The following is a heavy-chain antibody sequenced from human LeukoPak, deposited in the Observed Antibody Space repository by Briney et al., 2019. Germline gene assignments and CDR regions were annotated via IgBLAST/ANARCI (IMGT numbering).Heavy chain of an antibody. J-gene: IGHJ2*01. D-gene: IGHD4-17*01. CDR2: INHSGST. V-gene: IGHV4-34*01. Sequence: PSETLSLTCAVYGGSFSGYYWSWIRQPPGKGLEWIGEINHSGSTNYNPSLKSRVTISVDTSKNQFSLKLSSVTAADTAVYYCARGRAYGDYKWYFDLWGRGTLVTVSS. CDR1: GGSFSGYY. CDR3: ARGRAYGDYKWYFDL.